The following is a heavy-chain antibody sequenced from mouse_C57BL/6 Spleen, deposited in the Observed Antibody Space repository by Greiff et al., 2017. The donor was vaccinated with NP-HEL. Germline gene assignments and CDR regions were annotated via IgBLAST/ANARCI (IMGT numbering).Heavy chain of an antibody. CDR2: ILPGNGST. J-gene: IGHJ3*01. V-gene: IGHV1-9*01. D-gene: IGHD2-12*01. CDR3: AGLRRGGAWFAY. CDR1: GYTFTGYW. Sequence: QVQLKQSGAELMKPGASVKLSCKATGYTFTGYWIEWIKQRPGHGLEWIGEILPGNGSTNYNEKFKGKATFTADTSSNTAYMQLSSLTTEDSAIYYCAGLRRGGAWFAYWGQGTLVTVSA.